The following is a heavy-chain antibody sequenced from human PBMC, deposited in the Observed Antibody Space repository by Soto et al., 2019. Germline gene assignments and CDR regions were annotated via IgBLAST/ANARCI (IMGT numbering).Heavy chain of an antibody. D-gene: IGHD6-6*01. V-gene: IGHV1-3*01. Sequence: ASVKVSFKASGYTFTSYAMHWVRQAPGQRLEWMGWINAGNGNTKYSQKFQGRVTITRDTSASTAYMELSSLRSEDTAVYYCARSPYPSIAARPFDYWGQGTLVTVSS. CDR1: GYTFTSYA. CDR2: INAGNGNT. CDR3: ARSPYPSIAARPFDY. J-gene: IGHJ4*02.